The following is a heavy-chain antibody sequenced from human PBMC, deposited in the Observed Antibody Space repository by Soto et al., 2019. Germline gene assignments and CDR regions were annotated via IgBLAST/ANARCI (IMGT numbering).Heavy chain of an antibody. CDR2: IWYDGSNK. J-gene: IGHJ4*02. D-gene: IGHD3-10*01. CDR3: ARETLWFGELLSADNSDYFDY. CDR1: GFTFSSYG. Sequence: GGSLRLSCAASGFTFSSYGMHWVRQAPGKGLEWVAVIWYDGSNKYYADSVKGRFTISRDNSKNTLYLQMNSLRAEDTAVYYCARETLWFGELLSADNSDYFDYWGQGTLVTVSS. V-gene: IGHV3-33*01.